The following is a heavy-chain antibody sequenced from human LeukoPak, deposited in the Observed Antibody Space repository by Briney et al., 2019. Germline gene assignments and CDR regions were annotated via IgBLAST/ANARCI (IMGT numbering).Heavy chain of an antibody. CDR2: ISSSGSTI. V-gene: IGHV3-11*01. Sequence: PGGSLRLSCAAPGFTFSDYYMSWVRQAPGKGLEWVSYISSSGSTIYYADSVKGRFTISRDNAKNSLYLQMNSLRAEDTAVYYCARDLYSSSRPYYYGMDVWGQGTTVTVSS. CDR3: ARDLYSSSRPYYYGMDV. CDR1: GFTFSDYY. D-gene: IGHD6-13*01. J-gene: IGHJ6*02.